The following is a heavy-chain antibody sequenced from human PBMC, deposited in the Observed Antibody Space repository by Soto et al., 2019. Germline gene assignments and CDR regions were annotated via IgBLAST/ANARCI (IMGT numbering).Heavy chain of an antibody. CDR1: GLIFSSYA. D-gene: IGHD6-13*01. Sequence: PGGSLRLSCAASGLIFSSYAMSWVRQAPGKGLEWVSSISGSGGSTYYADSVKGRFTIARDNSKNTLYLQTNSLTAEDTAVYYCARRGPGTYFDYWGQGTLVTV. V-gene: IGHV3-23*01. CDR3: ARRGPGTYFDY. J-gene: IGHJ4*02. CDR2: ISGSGGST.